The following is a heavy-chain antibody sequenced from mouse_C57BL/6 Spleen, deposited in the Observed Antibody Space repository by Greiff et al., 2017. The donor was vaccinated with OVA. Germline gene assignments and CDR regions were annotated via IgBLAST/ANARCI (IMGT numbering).Heavy chain of an antibody. Sequence: QVQLQQPGAELVRPGSSVKLSCKASGYTFTSYWMHWVKQRPIQGLAWIGNIDPSDSETHYNQQFKDNATLTVAKSSSTAYMQLSRRTSEDSAVYDGARSRRPDYDYGCDDWGQGTTRTVSS. V-gene: IGHV1-52*01. D-gene: IGHD2-4*01. CDR3: ARSRRPDYDYGCDD. J-gene: IGHJ2*01. CDR2: IDPSDSET. CDR1: GYTFTSYW.